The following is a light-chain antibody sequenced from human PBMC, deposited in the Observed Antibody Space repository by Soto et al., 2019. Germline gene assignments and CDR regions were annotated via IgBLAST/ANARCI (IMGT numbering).Light chain of an antibody. Sequence: QSALTQPASVSGAPGQSITISCSGSSSDIGGYNYVSWYQHHPGKVPKVIIYEVSNRPSGVSNRFTGSKSGNTASLTISGLQAEDEANYYCSSYTITSAYWVFGGGTKLTVL. CDR2: EVS. CDR1: SSDIGGYNY. V-gene: IGLV2-14*01. CDR3: SSYTITSAYWV. J-gene: IGLJ3*02.